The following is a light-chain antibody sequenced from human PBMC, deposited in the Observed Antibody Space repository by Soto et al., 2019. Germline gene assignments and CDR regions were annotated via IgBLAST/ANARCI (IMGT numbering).Light chain of an antibody. Sequence: QSALTQPRSVSGSPGQSVTISCTGTSSDVGGYNYVSWYQQHPGKAPKLMIYDVSKRPSGVAERFSGSKSGNTASLTISGIQAADEADYYCCSYAGSYVVFGGGTKLTVL. CDR3: CSYAGSYVV. V-gene: IGLV2-11*01. CDR2: DVS. J-gene: IGLJ2*01. CDR1: SSDVGGYNY.